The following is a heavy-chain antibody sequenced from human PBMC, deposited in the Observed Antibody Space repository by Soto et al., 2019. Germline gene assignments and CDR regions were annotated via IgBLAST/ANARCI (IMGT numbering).Heavy chain of an antibody. CDR2: ISSSCSTI. Sequence: PEGSLGLSCEASGFTFSSYEMNWVRQAPGKGLEGESYISSSCSTIYYADSVKGRFTISRDNANNSLYLQMNSLRAEDTAVYYCARGYYRFDYWGQGTLVTVSS. CDR3: ARGYYRFDY. J-gene: IGHJ4*02. CDR1: GFTFSSYE. V-gene: IGHV3-48*03. D-gene: IGHD3-22*01.